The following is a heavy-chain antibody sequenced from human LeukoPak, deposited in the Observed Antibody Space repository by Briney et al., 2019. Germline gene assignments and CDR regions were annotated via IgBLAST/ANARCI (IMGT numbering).Heavy chain of an antibody. CDR2: INPSGGST. CDR1: GYTFSIYG. J-gene: IGHJ3*02. V-gene: IGHV1-46*01. D-gene: IGHD1-1*01. Sequence: GASVKVSCKASGYTFSIYGIIWVRQAPGQGLEWMGIINPSGGSTSYAQKFQGRVTMTRDTSTSTVYMELSSLRSEDTAVYYCAREPQPQRAFDIWGQGTMVTVSS. CDR3: AREPQPQRAFDI.